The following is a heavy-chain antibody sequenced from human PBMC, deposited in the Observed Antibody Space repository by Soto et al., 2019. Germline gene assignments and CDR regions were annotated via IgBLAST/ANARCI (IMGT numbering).Heavy chain of an antibody. D-gene: IGHD3-16*01. Sequence: QVQLVQSGAEVRKPGASVTVSCKASGYIFTHYGIGWVRQAPGQGLEWMGWINGYNGKANYAQELRGRVTMTTDTSTSTAYMDLRSLTSDDTGVYYCARWDGIFGAGGVDWGQGTLVTVSS. CDR3: ARWDGIFGAGGVD. CDR1: GYIFTHYG. CDR2: INGYNGKA. V-gene: IGHV1-18*01. J-gene: IGHJ4*02.